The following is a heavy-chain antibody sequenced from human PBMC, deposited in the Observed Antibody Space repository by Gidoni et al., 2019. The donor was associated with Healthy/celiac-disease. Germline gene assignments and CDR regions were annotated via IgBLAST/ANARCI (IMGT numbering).Heavy chain of an antibody. CDR1: GGTFSSYA. CDR2: IIPIFGTA. V-gene: IGHV1-69*01. Sequence: AQLVQTGAEVKKPGSSVQVACKASGGTFSSYAISWVRQAPGQGLEWMGGIIPIFGTANYAQKFQGRVTITADESTSTAYMELSSLRSEDTAVYYCATGEMATPADYWGQGTLVTVSS. J-gene: IGHJ4*02. CDR3: ATGEMATPADY. D-gene: IGHD3-10*01.